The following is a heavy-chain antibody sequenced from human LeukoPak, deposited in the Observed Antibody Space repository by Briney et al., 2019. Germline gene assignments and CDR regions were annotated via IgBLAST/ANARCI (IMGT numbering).Heavy chain of an antibody. CDR2: MNPNSGNT. D-gene: IGHD3-10*01. CDR1: GYTFPIYD. CDR3: ALGWVRGAYYYYYYGMDV. V-gene: IGHV1-8*01. J-gene: IGHJ6*02. Sequence: ASVKVSCKASGYTFPIYDINWVRHATGQGLEWMVGMNPNSGNTGYAQNFQGRVTMTRNTSISTAYMELSSLRSEDTAVYYCALGWVRGAYYYYYYGMDVWGQGTTVTVSS.